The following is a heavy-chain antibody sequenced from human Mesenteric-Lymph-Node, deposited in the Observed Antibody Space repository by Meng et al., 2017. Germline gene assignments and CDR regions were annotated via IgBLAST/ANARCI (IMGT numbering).Heavy chain of an antibody. J-gene: IGHJ4*02. CDR2: ISGYSGNT. D-gene: IGHD6-13*01. V-gene: IGHV1-18*01. CDR1: GYTFSNYG. Sequence: QVQLVQSGAEVKKPGASVKVSCKATGYTFSNYGISWVRQAPGQGLEWMGWISGYSGNTKYAQKLQGRVTMTTDTSTNIAYMELRSLRSDDTAVYYCTRADIAAAGTGGYWGQGTLVTVSS. CDR3: TRADIAAAGTGGY.